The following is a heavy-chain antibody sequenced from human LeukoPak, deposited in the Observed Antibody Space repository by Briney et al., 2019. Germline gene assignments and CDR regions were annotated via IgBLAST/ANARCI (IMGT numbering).Heavy chain of an antibody. V-gene: IGHV3-20*04. Sequence: PGGSLRLSCAASGFTFDDYGMSWVRQAPGKGLEWVSGINWNGGSTGYADSVKGRFTISRDNAKNSLYLQMNSLRAEDTALYYCARGLNTVTLRSVKIYYYMDVWGKGTTVTVSS. D-gene: IGHD4-11*01. CDR2: INWNGGST. J-gene: IGHJ6*03. CDR3: ARGLNTVTLRSVKIYYYMDV. CDR1: GFTFDDYG.